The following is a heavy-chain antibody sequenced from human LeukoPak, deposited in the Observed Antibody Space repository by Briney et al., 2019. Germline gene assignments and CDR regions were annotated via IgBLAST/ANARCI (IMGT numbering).Heavy chain of an antibody. Sequence: GGSLRLSCAASGFTFSSYEMNWVRQAPGKGLEWVSYISSSSSTIYYADSVKGRFTISRDNAKNSLYLQMNSLRAEDTAVYYCARDSITIFGVVNPFDYWGQGTLVTVSS. CDR2: ISSSSSTI. V-gene: IGHV3-48*03. D-gene: IGHD3-3*01. J-gene: IGHJ4*02. CDR1: GFTFSSYE. CDR3: ARDSITIFGVVNPFDY.